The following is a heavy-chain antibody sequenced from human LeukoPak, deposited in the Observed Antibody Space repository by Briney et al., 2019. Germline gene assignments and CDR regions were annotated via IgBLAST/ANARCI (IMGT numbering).Heavy chain of an antibody. CDR3: ARGSRPVYNLLTGKRYFDY. V-gene: IGHV1-69*01. CDR2: IIPIFGTA. D-gene: IGHD3-9*01. CDR1: GGTFSSYV. Sequence: SVKVSCKASGGTFSSYVISWVRQAPGQGLEWMGGIIPIFGTANYAQKFQGRVTITADESTSTAYMELSSLRSEDTAVYYCARGSRPVYNLLTGKRYFDYWGQGTLLTVSS. J-gene: IGHJ4*02.